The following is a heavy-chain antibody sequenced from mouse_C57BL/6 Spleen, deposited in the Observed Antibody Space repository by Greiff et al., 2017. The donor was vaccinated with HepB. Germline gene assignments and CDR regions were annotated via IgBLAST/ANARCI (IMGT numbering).Heavy chain of an antibody. CDR3: TTGPRDWFAY. CDR2: IDPENGDT. V-gene: IGHV14-4*01. Sequence: EVQLVESGAELVRPGASVKLSCTASGFNIKDDYMHWVKQRPEQGLEWIGWIDPENGDTEYASKFQGKATITADTSSNTAYLQLSSLTSEDTAVYYCTTGPRDWFAYWGQGTLVTVSA. CDR1: GFNIKDDY. J-gene: IGHJ3*01. D-gene: IGHD6-1*01.